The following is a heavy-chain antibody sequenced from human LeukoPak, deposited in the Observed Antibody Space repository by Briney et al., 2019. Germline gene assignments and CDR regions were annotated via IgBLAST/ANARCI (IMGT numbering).Heavy chain of an antibody. CDR3: GKSEVTIPDSH. Sequence: PGGSLRLSCAASGFTFSSYAMHCVRQASGKGLEWVAVISYDGSNKYYADSVKGRFTISRDNDKNSLYLQMNSLRVEDTAVYYCGKSEVTIPDSHWGQGTPVTVSS. CDR1: GFTFSSYA. V-gene: IGHV3-30*18. J-gene: IGHJ4*01. CDR2: ISYDGSNK. D-gene: IGHD2-21*02.